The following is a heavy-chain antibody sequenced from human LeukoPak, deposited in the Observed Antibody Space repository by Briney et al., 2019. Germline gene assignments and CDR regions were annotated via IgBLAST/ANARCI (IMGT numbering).Heavy chain of an antibody. V-gene: IGHV3-15*01. D-gene: IGHD1-1*01. CDR3: TTVESNNWYYFDY. Sequence: KPGGSLRLSCAASGFTVTNAWMTWVRQAPGKGLEWVGRIKGKTEGGTTDYAAPVRGRFTMLRDDSKNTLYLQMNSLKSEDTAVYYCTTVESNNWYYFDYWGQGTLVTVSS. CDR2: IKGKTEGGTT. J-gene: IGHJ4*02. CDR1: GFTVTNAW.